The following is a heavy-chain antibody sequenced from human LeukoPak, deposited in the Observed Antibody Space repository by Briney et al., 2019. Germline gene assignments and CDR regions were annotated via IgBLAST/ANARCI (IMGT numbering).Heavy chain of an antibody. CDR1: GSPFTSYD. D-gene: IGHD3-10*01. CDR2: MNPNSGNT. V-gene: IGHV1-8*03. CDR3: ARELLWFGESNFDY. J-gene: IGHJ4*02. Sequence: PGASVKFSCKASGSPFTSYDINWVRQATGQGLEGMGWMNPNSGNTGYAQKFQGTVNITRNTSISTVYMELSSLRSEDTAVYYCARELLWFGESNFDYWGQGTLVTVSS.